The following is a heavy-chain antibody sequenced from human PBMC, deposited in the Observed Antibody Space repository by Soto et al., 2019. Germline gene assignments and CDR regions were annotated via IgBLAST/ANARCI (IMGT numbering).Heavy chain of an antibody. CDR1: GFTFSTYS. CDR3: ARDWVVGATQTYYFDY. Sequence: EVQLVESGGGLVKPGGSLRLSCAASGFTFSTYSMNWVRQAPGKGLEWVSSICGSSSYIYYADSVKGRFTISRDNAKNSLYLQLNSLRAEDTAVYYCARDWVVGATQTYYFDYWGQGTLVTVSS. J-gene: IGHJ4*02. V-gene: IGHV3-21*01. D-gene: IGHD1-26*01. CDR2: ICGSSSYI.